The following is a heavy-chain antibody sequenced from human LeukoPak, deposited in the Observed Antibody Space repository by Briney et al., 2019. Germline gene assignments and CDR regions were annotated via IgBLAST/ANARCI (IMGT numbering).Heavy chain of an antibody. CDR1: GYTFTSYG. J-gene: IGHJ6*02. CDR2: ISAYNGNT. Sequence: ASMKVSCKASGYTFTSYGISWVRQAPGQGLEWMGWISAYNGNTNYAQKLQGRVTMTRGTSTSTVYMELSSLRSEDTAVYYCARDSPLDVVVTAWYGMDVWGQGTTVTVSS. D-gene: IGHD2-21*02. V-gene: IGHV1-18*01. CDR3: ARDSPLDVVVTAWYGMDV.